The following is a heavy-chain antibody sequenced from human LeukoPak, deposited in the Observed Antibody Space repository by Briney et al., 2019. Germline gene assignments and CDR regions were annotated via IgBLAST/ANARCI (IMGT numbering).Heavy chain of an antibody. CDR3: ARDLAVAGTFWFDP. J-gene: IGHJ5*02. CDR2: MNPNSGNT. Sequence: GASVKVSCKASGYTFTSYDINWVRQATGQGLEWMGWMNPNSGNTGYAQKFQGRVTMTRNTSISTAYMELSSLRSEDTAVYYCARDLAVAGTFWFDPWGQGTLVTVSS. V-gene: IGHV1-8*01. D-gene: IGHD6-19*01. CDR1: GYTFTSYD.